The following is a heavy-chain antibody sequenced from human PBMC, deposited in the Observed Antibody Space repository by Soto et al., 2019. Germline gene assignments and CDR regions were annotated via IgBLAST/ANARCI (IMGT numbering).Heavy chain of an antibody. CDR3: ARHHYYGSGSYDPYYYYGMDV. CDR2: IYYRGST. D-gene: IGHD3-10*01. Sequence: QLQLQESGPGLVKPSETLSLTCTVSGGSISSSSYYWGWIRQPPGKGLEWIGSIYYRGSTYYNPSLKSRVTISVDTSTNPCSLKLSSVTAADTAVYYCARHHYYGSGSYDPYYYYGMDVWGQGTTVTVSS. V-gene: IGHV4-39*01. CDR1: GGSISSSSYY. J-gene: IGHJ6*02.